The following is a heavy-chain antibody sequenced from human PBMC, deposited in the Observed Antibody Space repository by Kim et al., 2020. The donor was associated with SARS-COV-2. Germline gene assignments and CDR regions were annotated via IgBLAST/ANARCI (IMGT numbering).Heavy chain of an antibody. J-gene: IGHJ6*02. CDR3: ARGLQSSYGMDV. D-gene: IGHD3-16*01. Sequence: GGSLRLSCAASGFTFTTYWMNWVRQAPGKGLEGVANIKQDGSEKYYVDSVEGRFTISRENARNSLYLQMNSLRAEDTAVYYCARGLQSSYGMDVWGQGTTVTLSS. V-gene: IGHV3-7*01. CDR2: IKQDGSEK. CDR1: GFTFTTYW.